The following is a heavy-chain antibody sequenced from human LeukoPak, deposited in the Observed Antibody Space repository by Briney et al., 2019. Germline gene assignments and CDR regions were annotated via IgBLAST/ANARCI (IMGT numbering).Heavy chain of an antibody. CDR1: GGSFSGYY. CDR3: ARHPLRYFDWLSRRGAFDI. Sequence: SETLSLTCAVYGGSFSGYYWSWIRQPPGKGLEWIGEINHSGSTNYNPSLKSRVTISVDTSKNQFSLKLSSVTAADTAVYYCARHPLRYFDWLSRRGAFDIWGQGTMVTVSS. J-gene: IGHJ3*02. CDR2: INHSGST. D-gene: IGHD3-9*01. V-gene: IGHV4-34*01.